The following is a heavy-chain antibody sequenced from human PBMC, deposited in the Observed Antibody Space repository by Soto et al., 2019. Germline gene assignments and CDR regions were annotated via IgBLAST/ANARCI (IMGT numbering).Heavy chain of an antibody. D-gene: IGHD6-19*01. CDR3: AKQSSPEGWLDP. Sequence: EVRLLESGGGLVQPGGSLRLSCAASASTFPTYGVSWVRQAPGKGLEWVSTITITGGSAYYAESVRGRFTISRDRSNYTVSLLLNSLRAEDTAIYYCAKQSSPEGWLDPWGQGTLVTVSS. CDR2: ITITGGSA. V-gene: IGHV3-23*05. CDR1: ASTFPTYG. J-gene: IGHJ5*02.